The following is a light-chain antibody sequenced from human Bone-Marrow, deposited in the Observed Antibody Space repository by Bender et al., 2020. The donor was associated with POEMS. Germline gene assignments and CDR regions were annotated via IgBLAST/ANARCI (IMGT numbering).Light chain of an antibody. CDR2: DVT. CDR1: SSDVGYYNY. V-gene: IGLV2-14*03. CDR3: SSYSSTSTDVV. Sequence: QSALTQPASVSGSPGQSITISCTATSSDVGYYNYVSWYQQHPGKAPKLIIYDVTNRPSGVSDRFSGAKSGNAASLTISGLQAEDEADYYCSSYSSTSTDVVFGGGTKVTVL. J-gene: IGLJ2*01.